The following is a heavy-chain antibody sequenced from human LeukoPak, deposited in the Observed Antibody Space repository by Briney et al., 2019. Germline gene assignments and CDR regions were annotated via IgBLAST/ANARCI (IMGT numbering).Heavy chain of an antibody. CDR2: IYYSGST. CDR3: ARQFNYYYYYMDV. CDR1: GYSISTGYY. V-gene: IGHV4-38-2*02. Sequence: SETLSLTCTVSGYSISTGYYWGWIRQPPGKGLEWIGSIYYSGSTYYNPSLKSRVTISVDTSKNQFSLKLSSVTAADTAVYYCARQFNYYYYYMDVWGKGTTVTISS. J-gene: IGHJ6*03.